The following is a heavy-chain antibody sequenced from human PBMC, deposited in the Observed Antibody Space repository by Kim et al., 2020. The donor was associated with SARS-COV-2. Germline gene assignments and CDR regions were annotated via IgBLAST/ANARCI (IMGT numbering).Heavy chain of an antibody. V-gene: IGHV3-21*01. CDR3: TRDLSAGLPGGFDY. Sequence: ADLVKGRFTISRDNARDSLYLQMSSLGAEDTAMYYCTRDLSAGLPGGFDYWGPGTLVTVSS. J-gene: IGHJ4*02. D-gene: IGHD3-10*01.